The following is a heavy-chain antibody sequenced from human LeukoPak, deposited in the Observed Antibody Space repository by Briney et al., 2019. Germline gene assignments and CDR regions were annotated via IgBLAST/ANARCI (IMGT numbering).Heavy chain of an antibody. D-gene: IGHD2-2*01. V-gene: IGHV6-1*01. Sequence: SQTLSLTCAISGGSVSSNSVTWNWIRQSPSRGLEWLGRTYYRSTWYNDYAVSVRGRITVNPDISKNQFSLHLNSVTPEDTAVYYCARRLTQYDCFDPWGQGILVTVSS. CDR3: ARRLTQYDCFDP. CDR1: GGSVSSNSVT. CDR2: TYYRSTWYN. J-gene: IGHJ5*02.